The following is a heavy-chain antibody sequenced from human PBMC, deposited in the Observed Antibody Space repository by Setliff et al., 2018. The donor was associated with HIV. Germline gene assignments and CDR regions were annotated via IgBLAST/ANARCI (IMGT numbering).Heavy chain of an antibody. CDR1: GGIFSTSA. Sequence: SVKVSCKASGGIFSTSAINWVRQAPGQGLEWMGGIIPVLGAPDYAQKFRGRVTITADESTTTAYMELSSLRSEDTAMYYCARCEMIAFGGVGWVDPWGHGTLVTVSS. CDR2: IIPVLGAP. CDR3: ARCEMIAFGGVGWVDP. V-gene: IGHV1-69*13. J-gene: IGHJ5*02. D-gene: IGHD3-16*01.